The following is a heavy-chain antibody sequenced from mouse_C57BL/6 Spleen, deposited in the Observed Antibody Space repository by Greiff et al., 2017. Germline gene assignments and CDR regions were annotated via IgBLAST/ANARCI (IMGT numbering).Heavy chain of an antibody. CDR2: IRNKANGYTT. V-gene: IGHV7-3*01. Sequence: EVKLMESGGGLVQPGGSLSLSCAASGFTFTDYYMSWVRQPPGKALEWLGFIRNKANGYTTEYSASVKGRFTISRDNSQSILYLQMNALRAEDSATYYCARALWFAYWGQGTLVTVAA. CDR3: ARALWFAY. CDR1: GFTFTDYY. J-gene: IGHJ3*01.